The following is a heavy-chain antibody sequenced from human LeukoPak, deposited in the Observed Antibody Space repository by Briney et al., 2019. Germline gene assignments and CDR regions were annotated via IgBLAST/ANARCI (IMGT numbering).Heavy chain of an antibody. Sequence: SETLSLTCTVSGGSISSYYWSWIRQPPGEGLEWIAYIYYSGSTNYNPSLKSRVTISVDTSKNQFSLKLSSVTAADTAMYYCARGTYYYQSSGVSYGMDVWGQGTTVTVSS. CDR1: GGSISSYY. J-gene: IGHJ6*02. CDR3: ARGTYYYQSSGVSYGMDV. CDR2: IYYSGST. V-gene: IGHV4-59*01. D-gene: IGHD3-22*01.